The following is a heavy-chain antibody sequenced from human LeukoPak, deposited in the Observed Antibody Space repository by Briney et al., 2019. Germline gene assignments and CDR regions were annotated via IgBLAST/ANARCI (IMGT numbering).Heavy chain of an antibody. D-gene: IGHD6-13*01. V-gene: IGHV5-51*01. CDR3: ARHPAAANTRFYDY. J-gene: IGHJ4*02. Sequence: GESLKISCKGSGYSFSTYWIGWVRQMPGKGLEWMGIIYPGDSDTRYSPSFQGQVTISVDKSISTAYLQWSSLKASDTAMYYCARHPAAANTRFYDYWGQGTRVTVSS. CDR2: IYPGDSDT. CDR1: GYSFSTYW.